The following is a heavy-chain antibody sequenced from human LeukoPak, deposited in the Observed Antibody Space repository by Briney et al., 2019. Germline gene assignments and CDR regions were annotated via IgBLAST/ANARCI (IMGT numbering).Heavy chain of an antibody. Sequence: ASVKVSCKAPGGTFSSYAISWVRRAPGQGLEWMGGIIPIFGTANYAQNFRGRVTITTDESTSTAYMELSSLRSEDSAVYYCARSAGPVIVPAAIGASGHYYYMDVWDKGTTVTVSS. D-gene: IGHD2-2*02. CDR2: IIPIFGTA. CDR3: ARSAGPVIVPAAIGASGHYYYMDV. CDR1: GGTFSSYA. V-gene: IGHV1-69*05. J-gene: IGHJ6*03.